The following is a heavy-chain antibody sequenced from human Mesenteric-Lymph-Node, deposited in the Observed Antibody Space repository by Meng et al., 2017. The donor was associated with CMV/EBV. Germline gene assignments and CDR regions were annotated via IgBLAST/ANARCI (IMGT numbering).Heavy chain of an antibody. V-gene: IGHV4-34*01. CDR2: INRSEST. CDR1: GGSFPAYS. D-gene: IGHD6-19*01. Sequence: YGGSFPAYSWRWIRQPPGTGLEWVGDINRSESTNSSPSLSSRVTVLVDRSKTQFSLMMTSVTAADTAVYYCARRSTSGWSRLLYCDSWGQGTLVTVSS. J-gene: IGHJ4*02. CDR3: ARRSTSGWSRLLYCDS.